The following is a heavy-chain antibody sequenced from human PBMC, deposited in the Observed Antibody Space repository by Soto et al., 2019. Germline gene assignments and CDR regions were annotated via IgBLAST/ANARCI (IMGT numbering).Heavy chain of an antibody. CDR2: INHSGST. J-gene: IGHJ6*02. D-gene: IGHD3-10*01. V-gene: IGHV4-34*01. Sequence: SATLSLTCAVYGGSFSGYYWSWIRQPPGKGLEWIGEINHSGSTNYNPSLKSRVTISVDTSKNQFSLKLSSVTAADTAVYYCARGGGIMVRHYYYGMDVWGQGTTVTVS. CDR1: GGSFSGYY. CDR3: ARGGGIMVRHYYYGMDV.